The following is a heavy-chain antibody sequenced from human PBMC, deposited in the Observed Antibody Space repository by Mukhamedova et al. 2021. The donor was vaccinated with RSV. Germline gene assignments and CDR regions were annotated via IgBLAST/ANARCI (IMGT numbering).Heavy chain of an antibody. J-gene: IGHJ4*02. V-gene: IGHV5-10-1*01. CDR3: ASQIAVAGTSVDY. Sequence: WMGRIDPSDSYTNYSPSFQGHVTISADKSISTAYLQWSSLKASDTAMYYCASQIAVAGTSVDYWGQGTLVTVSS. D-gene: IGHD6-19*01. CDR2: IDPSDSYT.